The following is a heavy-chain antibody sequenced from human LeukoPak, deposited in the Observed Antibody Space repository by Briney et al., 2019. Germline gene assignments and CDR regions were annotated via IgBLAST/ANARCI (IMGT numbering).Heavy chain of an antibody. D-gene: IGHD3-9*01. CDR1: GYSFTSYW. Sequence: GESLKISCKGSGYSFTSYWIGWVRQMPGKGLEWMGIVYPGDSDTRYSPSFQGQVIISADKSISTAYLQWSSLKASDTAMYYCARSLRYDILTGYDYYYGMDVWGKGTTVTVSS. V-gene: IGHV5-51*01. CDR3: ARSLRYDILTGYDYYYGMDV. J-gene: IGHJ6*04. CDR2: VYPGDSDT.